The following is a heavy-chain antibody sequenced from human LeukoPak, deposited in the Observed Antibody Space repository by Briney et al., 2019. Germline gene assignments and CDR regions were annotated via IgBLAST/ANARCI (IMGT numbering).Heavy chain of an antibody. V-gene: IGHV1-46*01. CDR1: GYTFTSYY. J-gene: IGHJ3*02. CDR2: INPSGGST. D-gene: IGHD2-2*01. Sequence: RASVKVSCKASGYTFTSYYMHWVRQAPGQGLEWMGIINPSGGSTSYAQKFQGRVTMTRDTSTSTVYMELSSLRSEDTAVYYCARGLSDIVVVPAAPDAFDIWGQGTMVTVSS. CDR3: ARGLSDIVVVPAAPDAFDI.